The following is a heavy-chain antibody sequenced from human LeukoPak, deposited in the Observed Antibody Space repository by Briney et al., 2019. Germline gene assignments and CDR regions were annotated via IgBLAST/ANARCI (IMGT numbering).Heavy chain of an antibody. V-gene: IGHV3-7*01. Sequence: GGSLRLSCAASGFTFSSYWMSWVRQAPGKGLEWVANIKQDGSEKYYVDSVKGRFTISRDNAKNSLYLQMNSLRAEDTAVYYCARDGLPEAGWFGESSYWGQGTLVTVSS. J-gene: IGHJ4*02. CDR3: ARDGLPEAGWFGESSY. CDR1: GFTFSSYW. D-gene: IGHD3-10*01. CDR2: IKQDGSEK.